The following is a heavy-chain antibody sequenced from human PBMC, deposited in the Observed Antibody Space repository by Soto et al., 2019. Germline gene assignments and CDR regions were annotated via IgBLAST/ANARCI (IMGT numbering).Heavy chain of an antibody. Sequence: SSETLSLTCTVSGGSISSYYWSWIRQPPGKGLEWIGYIYYSGSTNYNPSLKSRVTISVDTSKNQFSLKLSSVTAADTAVYYCARVLRARQEVTLDPWGQGTLVTVSS. CDR3: ARVLRARQEVTLDP. V-gene: IGHV4-59*01. CDR1: GGSISSYY. D-gene: IGHD6-6*01. CDR2: IYYSGST. J-gene: IGHJ5*02.